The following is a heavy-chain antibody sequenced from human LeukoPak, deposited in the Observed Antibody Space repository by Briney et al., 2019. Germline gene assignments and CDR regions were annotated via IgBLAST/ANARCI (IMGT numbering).Heavy chain of an antibody. V-gene: IGHV4-59*01. CDR2: MYNRGST. CDR1: GDSISKYY. D-gene: IGHD6-19*01. Sequence: SETLSLTCTVSGDSISKYYWSWIRQSPGKELDWIGYMYNRGSTIYNPSLKSRVTISTDTSKNQFSLRLTSVTAADTAVYYCARAEKAVTGTLDYWGQGTLITVSS. CDR3: ARAEKAVTGTLDY. J-gene: IGHJ4*02.